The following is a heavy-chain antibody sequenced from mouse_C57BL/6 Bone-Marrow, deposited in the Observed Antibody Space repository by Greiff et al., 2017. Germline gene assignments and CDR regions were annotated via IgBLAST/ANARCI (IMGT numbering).Heavy chain of an antibody. Sequence: VQLQQPGAELVKPGASVKMSCKASGYTFTSYWITWVKQRPGQGLEWIGDIYPGSGSTNYNEKFKSKATLTVDTSSSTAFMQLGRLRTEDSAVYYWASKDSSIYWYFDVWGTGTTVTVSS. D-gene: IGHD1-1*01. CDR2: IYPGSGST. J-gene: IGHJ1*03. V-gene: IGHV1-55*01. CDR3: ASKDSSIYWYFDV. CDR1: GYTFTSYW.